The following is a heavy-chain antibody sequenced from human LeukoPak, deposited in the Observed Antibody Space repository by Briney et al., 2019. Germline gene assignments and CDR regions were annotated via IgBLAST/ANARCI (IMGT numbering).Heavy chain of an antibody. D-gene: IGHD2-8*02. CDR1: GLTFSNYG. CDR3: ATYRQVLLPFES. Sequence: PGGSLRLSCVASGLTFSNYGMSWVRQAPGKGLEWVSAISGSGGSTYYADSVKGRFTISRDNSKNTLSLQMNSLRAEDTAIYYCATYRQVLLPFESWGQGTLVTVSS. V-gene: IGHV3-23*01. CDR2: ISGSGGST. J-gene: IGHJ4*02.